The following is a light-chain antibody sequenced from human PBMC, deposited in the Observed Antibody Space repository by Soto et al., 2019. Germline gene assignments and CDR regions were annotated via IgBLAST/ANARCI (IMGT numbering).Light chain of an antibody. CDR1: QGVSRK. CDR2: GAS. CDR3: QQYGGSPLVT. J-gene: IGKJ3*01. V-gene: IGKV3-15*01. Sequence: DIVMTQSPATLSVAPGERVTFSCRASQGVSRKLAWYQHKPGQAPRLLISGASTGATGIPARFSGSGSGTDFTLTISRLEPEDFAVYYCQQYGGSPLVTFGPGTKVDIK.